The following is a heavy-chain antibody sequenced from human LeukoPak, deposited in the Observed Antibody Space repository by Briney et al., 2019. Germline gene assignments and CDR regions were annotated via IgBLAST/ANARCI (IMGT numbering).Heavy chain of an antibody. D-gene: IGHD3-16*02. Sequence: GSLRLSCAASGFTFSSYGMHWVRQPPGKGLEWIGEIHHDGRINYNPSLKSRVTLSVDESKNQFSLRLNSVTAADTAMYYCARSHDHLWGNYPDYWGQGTLVTVSS. V-gene: IGHV4-34*01. CDR1: GFTFSSYG. CDR2: IHHDGRI. J-gene: IGHJ4*02. CDR3: ARSHDHLWGNYPDY.